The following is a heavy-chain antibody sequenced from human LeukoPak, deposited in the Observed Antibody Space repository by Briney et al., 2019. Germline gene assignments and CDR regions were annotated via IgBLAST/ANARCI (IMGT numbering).Heavy chain of an antibody. D-gene: IGHD5-18*01. CDR2: MSGSGGSI. V-gene: IGHV3-23*01. Sequence: GGSLRLSCAASGFTFSNYVMSWVRQAPGKGLEWVSGMSGSGGSIYYADSVKGRFTISRDSSKNTLNLQMNSLRAEDTAVYYCAKHGDTAMWLDYWGQGTLVTVSS. J-gene: IGHJ4*02. CDR3: AKHGDTAMWLDY. CDR1: GFTFSNYV.